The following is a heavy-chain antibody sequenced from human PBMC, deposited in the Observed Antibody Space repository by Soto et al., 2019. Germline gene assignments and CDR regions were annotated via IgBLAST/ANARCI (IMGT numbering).Heavy chain of an antibody. J-gene: IGHJ4*02. CDR2: ISSSSSYI. CDR1: GFTFSSYS. V-gene: IGHV3-21*01. Sequence: EVQLVESGGGLVKPGGSLRLSCAASGFTFSSYSMNRVRQAPGKGLEWVSSISSSSSYIYYADSVKGRFTISRDNAKNSLYLLMNSLRAEDTAVYYCARDQVEMATIDFDYWGQGTLVTVSS. D-gene: IGHD5-12*01. CDR3: ARDQVEMATIDFDY.